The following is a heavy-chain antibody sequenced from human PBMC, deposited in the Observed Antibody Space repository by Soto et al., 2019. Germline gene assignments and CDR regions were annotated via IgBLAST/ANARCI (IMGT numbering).Heavy chain of an antibody. J-gene: IGHJ1*01. CDR3: ARGIAAAGTGVNFQH. CDR1: GFTFSSYA. V-gene: IGHV3-30-3*01. D-gene: IGHD6-13*01. CDR2: ISYDGSNK. Sequence: QVQLVESGGGVVQPGRSLRLSCAASGFTFSSYAMHWVRQAPGKGLEWVAVISYDGSNKYYADSVKGRFTISRDNSKNTLYLQMNSLRAEDTAVYYCARGIAAAGTGVNFQHWGQGTLVTVSS.